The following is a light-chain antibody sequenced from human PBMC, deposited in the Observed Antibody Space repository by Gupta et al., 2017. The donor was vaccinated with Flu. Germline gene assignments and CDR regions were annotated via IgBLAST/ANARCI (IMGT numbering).Light chain of an antibody. Sequence: NCKSSQSVLYSSNNKNYLAWYQQKPGQPPKLLIYWASTRESGVPDRFSGSGSGTDFTLTISSLQAEDVAVYYCQQYYSTLHTFGQGTKLEIK. CDR3: QQYYSTLHT. V-gene: IGKV4-1*01. CDR2: WAS. CDR1: QSVLYSSNNKNY. J-gene: IGKJ2*01.